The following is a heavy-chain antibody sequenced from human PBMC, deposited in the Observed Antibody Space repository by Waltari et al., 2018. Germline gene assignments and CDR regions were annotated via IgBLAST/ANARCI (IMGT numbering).Heavy chain of an antibody. V-gene: IGHV3-7*03. Sequence: EVQVVESGGGLVQPGGSLRLSCEGSGFIFGSYWMSWVRQAPGKGLEWVGNIKQDGSERNYVDSVKGRFTISRDNAKNSVFLQMISLRAEDTAVYYCLRDRRGPALFDSWGQGTLVTVSS. J-gene: IGHJ4*02. CDR1: GFIFGSYW. CDR3: LRDRRGPALFDS. CDR2: IKQDGSER. D-gene: IGHD2-2*01.